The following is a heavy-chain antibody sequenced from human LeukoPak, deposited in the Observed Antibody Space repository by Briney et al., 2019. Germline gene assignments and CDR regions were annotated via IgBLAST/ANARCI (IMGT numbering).Heavy chain of an antibody. V-gene: IGHV4-59*03. D-gene: IGHD3-22*01. Sequence: SEALSFTCTAADGSISSYFWSWIRQPPRKGLGRIGSIYYSGSTNYKPSLKSRVTISVDTSKNQSYLTLSSVTAANTALYYCTDYNSSVRSRAFDIWGQGTMVTVSS. CDR3: TDYNSSVRSRAFDI. J-gene: IGHJ3*02. CDR2: IYYSGST. CDR1: DGSISSYF.